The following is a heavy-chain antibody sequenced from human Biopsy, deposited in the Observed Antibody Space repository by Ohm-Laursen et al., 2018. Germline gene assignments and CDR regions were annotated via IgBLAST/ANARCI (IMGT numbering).Heavy chain of an antibody. V-gene: IGHV4-34*01. D-gene: IGHD3-22*01. CDR1: GESFNGYY. CDR2: INHSGRT. J-gene: IGHJ6*02. CDR3: VRGVDYYDPYHYYALDV. Sequence: GTLSLTCAVYGESFNGYYWSWIRQTPGKGLEWIGEINHSGRTNYNPSLKNRVTISVDKSKNQFSLKVRSVTAADTAVYYCVRGVDYYDPYHYYALDVWGQGTTVTVSS.